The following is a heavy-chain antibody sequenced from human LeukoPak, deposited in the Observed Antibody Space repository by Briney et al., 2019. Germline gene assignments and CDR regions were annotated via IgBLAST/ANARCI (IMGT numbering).Heavy chain of an antibody. CDR3: ARGVVRFLEWSFDY. CDR1: GGSISSGSYY. Sequence: SETLSLTCTVSGGSISSGSYYWSWIRQPAGKGLEWIGRIYTSGSTNYNPSLKSRVTISVDTSKNQFSLKLKSVTAADTAMYYCARGVVRFLEWSFDYWGQGTQVTVSS. CDR2: IYTSGST. J-gene: IGHJ4*02. D-gene: IGHD3-3*01. V-gene: IGHV4-61*02.